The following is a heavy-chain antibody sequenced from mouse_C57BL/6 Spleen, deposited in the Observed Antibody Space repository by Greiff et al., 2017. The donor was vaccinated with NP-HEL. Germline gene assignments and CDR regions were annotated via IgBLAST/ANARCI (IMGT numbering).Heavy chain of an antibody. Sequence: EVQLVESGGGLVQPKGSLKLSCAASGFSFNTYAMNWVRQAPGKGLEWVARIRSKSNNYATYYADSVKDRFTISRDDSESMLYLQMNNLKTEDTAMYYCVRTDYSTFDYWGQGTTLTVSS. D-gene: IGHD2-5*01. CDR2: IRSKSNNYAT. CDR3: VRTDYSTFDY. V-gene: IGHV10-1*01. CDR1: GFSFNTYA. J-gene: IGHJ2*01.